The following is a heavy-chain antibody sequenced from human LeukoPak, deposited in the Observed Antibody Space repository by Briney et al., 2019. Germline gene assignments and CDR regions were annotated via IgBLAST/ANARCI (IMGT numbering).Heavy chain of an antibody. D-gene: IGHD3-22*01. V-gene: IGHV3-23*01. CDR1: RFIFSNFA. CDR3: AKDPNYYDSSGYYG. J-gene: IGHJ4*02. CDR2: ITGSGGST. Sequence: GSLRLSCAASRFIFSNFAMSWVRQAPGKGPEWVSTITGSGGSTYYANSVKGRFTISRDNSKNTSSLQMNSLRAEDTAVYYCAKDPNYYDSSGYYGWGQGTLVTVSS.